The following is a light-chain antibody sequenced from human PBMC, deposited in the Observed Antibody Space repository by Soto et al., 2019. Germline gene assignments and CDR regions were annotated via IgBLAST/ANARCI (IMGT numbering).Light chain of an antibody. CDR1: QSLLDTDDGNNY. V-gene: IGKV2-40*01. J-gene: IGKJ2*01. Sequence: EIVMTQTPLSLPVTPGESASISCRSSQSLLDTDDGNNYLDWYLQKPGQSPQVLIYTRSPRASGVRDRFSGSGSGTDFTLKISRVEAEDVGVSYCLQRLKFPYTLGQGTTLDIK. CDR2: TRS. CDR3: LQRLKFPYT.